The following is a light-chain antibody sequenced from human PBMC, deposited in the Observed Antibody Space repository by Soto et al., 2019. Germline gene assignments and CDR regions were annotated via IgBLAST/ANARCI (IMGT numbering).Light chain of an antibody. J-gene: IGKJ1*01. V-gene: IGKV3-20*01. CDR2: ETS. CDR1: QGFSSSY. CDR3: KQYGTSPRT. Sequence: EIVLTQSPGTLSLSPGERATLSCRASQGFSSSYLAWYQQKPGQAPRLLIYETSSRATGIQDRFSGSGSQTDFTLTIRRLEPEDFAVYYCKQYGTSPRTFGQGTKVDIK.